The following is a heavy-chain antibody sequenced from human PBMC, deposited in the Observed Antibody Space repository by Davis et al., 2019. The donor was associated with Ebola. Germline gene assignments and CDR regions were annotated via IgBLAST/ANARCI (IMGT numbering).Heavy chain of an antibody. Sequence: GGSLRLSCAASGFTVSSNYMSWVRQAPGKGLEWVSVIYSGGSTYYADSVKGRFTISRDNSKNKLYLQMNSLRAEDTAVYYCAKDQVVPAAIIGDYYFDYWGQGTLVTVSS. J-gene: IGHJ4*02. D-gene: IGHD2-2*02. V-gene: IGHV3-53*01. CDR1: GFTVSSNY. CDR2: IYSGGST. CDR3: AKDQVVPAAIIGDYYFDY.